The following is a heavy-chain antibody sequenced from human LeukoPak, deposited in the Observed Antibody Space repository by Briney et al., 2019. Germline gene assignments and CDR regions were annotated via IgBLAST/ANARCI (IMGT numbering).Heavy chain of an antibody. CDR2: INPHSGGT. J-gene: IGHJ6*03. Sequence: GASVKVSCKSFGYTFTDYYMHWVRQAPGQGLEWMGWINPHSGGTDHAQKFQGRVTMTRDTSISTAYMELSRLRSDDTAVYYCARGHTNWRSRGYYYMDVWGKGTTVTISS. D-gene: IGHD1-1*01. V-gene: IGHV1-2*02. CDR1: GYTFTDYY. CDR3: ARGHTNWRSRGYYYMDV.